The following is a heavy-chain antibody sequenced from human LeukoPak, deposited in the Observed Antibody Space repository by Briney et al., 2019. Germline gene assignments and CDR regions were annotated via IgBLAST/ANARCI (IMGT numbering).Heavy chain of an antibody. CDR2: ISYDGSNK. CDR3: ESWSGYPYRTDY. CDR1: GFTFSSYA. V-gene: IGHV3-30*04. D-gene: IGHD3-3*01. J-gene: IGHJ4*02. Sequence: PGRSLRLSRAASGFTFSSYAMHWVRQAPGKGLEWVAVISYDGSNKYYADSVKGRFTISRDNSKNTLYLQMNSLRAEDTAVYYCESWSGYPYRTDYWGQGTLVTVSS.